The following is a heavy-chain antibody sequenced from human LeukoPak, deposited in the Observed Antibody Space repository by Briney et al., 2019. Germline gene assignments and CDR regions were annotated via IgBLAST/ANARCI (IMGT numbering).Heavy chain of an antibody. CDR2: IKQVGSEK. V-gene: IGHV3-7*01. CDR1: GFTFSRYW. CDR3: ARDQYCTSGRCNVGWFDP. Sequence: GGSLRLSCAAAGFTFSRYWMSWVRQAAGKGRESVAKIKQVGSEKYYVDSVRGRFTISRGDAKNSLYLQMNSLRADDTAVYYCARDQYCTSGRCNVGWFDPWGQGTLVTVAS. J-gene: IGHJ5*02. D-gene: IGHD2-8*01.